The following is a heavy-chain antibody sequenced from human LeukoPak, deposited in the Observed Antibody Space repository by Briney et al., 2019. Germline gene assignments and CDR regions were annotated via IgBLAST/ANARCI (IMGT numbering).Heavy chain of an antibody. CDR2: LYSGGST. CDR1: GFSVSSIY. D-gene: IGHD3-22*01. CDR3: ARDANSPPYYYDSRGYYVN. V-gene: IGHV3-53*01. J-gene: IGHJ4*02. Sequence: PGGSLRLSCAASGFSVSSIYMSWVRQAPGKGLEWVSLLYSGGSTYYADSVKGRFTISRDNSKNTLYLQMTSLRAEDTAVYYCARDANSPPYYYDSRGYYVNWGQGTLVTVSS.